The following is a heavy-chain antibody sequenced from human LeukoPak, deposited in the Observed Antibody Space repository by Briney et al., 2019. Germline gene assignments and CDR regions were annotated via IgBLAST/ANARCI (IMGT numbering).Heavy chain of an antibody. CDR2: IYPRDGST. CDR1: GYTFSSYG. V-gene: IGHV1-46*01. Sequence: ASVKVSCKASGYTFSSYGINWVRQAPGQGLEWMGMIYPRDGSTSYAQNIQGRVTVTRDTSTTTVHMELRGLRSEDTAVYYCARDQEGFDYWGQGTVVTVSS. J-gene: IGHJ4*02. CDR3: ARDQEGFDY.